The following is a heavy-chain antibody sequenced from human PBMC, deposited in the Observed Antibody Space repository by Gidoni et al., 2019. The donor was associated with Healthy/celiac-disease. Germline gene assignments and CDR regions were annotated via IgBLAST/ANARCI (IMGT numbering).Heavy chain of an antibody. V-gene: IGHV1-69*06. CDR2: IIPILGTA. D-gene: IGHD3-22*01. Sequence: QVQLVQSGAEVKKPGSSVKVSCKASGGTFSSYAISWVRQAPGHGLEWMGGIIPILGTANYAQKFQGRVTITADKSTSTAYMELSSLRSEDTAVYYCARDYYDSSGYYRFDYWGQGTLVTVSS. J-gene: IGHJ4*02. CDR1: GGTFSSYA. CDR3: ARDYYDSSGYYRFDY.